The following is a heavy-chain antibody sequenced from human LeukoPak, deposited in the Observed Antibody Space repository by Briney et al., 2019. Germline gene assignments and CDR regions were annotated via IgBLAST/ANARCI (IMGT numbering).Heavy chain of an antibody. CDR3: AKDHLRYSTVWFYFDY. CDR1: GFSFSSYG. D-gene: IGHD6-19*01. CDR2: ISYDGSNK. J-gene: IGHJ4*02. V-gene: IGHV3-30*18. Sequence: PGGSLRLSCAASGFSFSSYGMHWVRQAPGKGLEWVALISYDGSNKYYADSVKGRFTISRDNSKNTLYLQMNSLGAEDTAVYYCAKDHLRYSTVWFYFDYWGQGTLVTVSS.